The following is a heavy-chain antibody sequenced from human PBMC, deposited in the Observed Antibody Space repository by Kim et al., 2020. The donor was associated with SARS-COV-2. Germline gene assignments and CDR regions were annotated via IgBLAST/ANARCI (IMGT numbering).Heavy chain of an antibody. J-gene: IGHJ4*02. CDR1: GGSFRGYY. V-gene: IGHV4-34*01. CDR3: ARGPFYKLLSFDY. D-gene: IGHD2-2*01. Sequence: SETLSLTCAVYGGSFRGYYWSWIRQPPGKGLEWIGEINHSGSTNYNPSLKSRVTISVDTSKNQFSLKLSSVTAADTAAYYCARGPFYKLLSFDYWGQGTLVTVSS. CDR2: INHSGST.